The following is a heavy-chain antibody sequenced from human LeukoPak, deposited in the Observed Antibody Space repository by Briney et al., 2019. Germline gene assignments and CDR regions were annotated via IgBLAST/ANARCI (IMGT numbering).Heavy chain of an antibody. Sequence: GGSLRLSCAASGFTFSIYSMNWVRQAPGKGLEWVSYITSDRRTISYADPVKGRFTISRDNDKRLLYLQMDSLRAGDTAVYYCARFPSYYYYYGMDVWGQGTTVTVSS. CDR1: GFTFSIYS. J-gene: IGHJ6*02. CDR3: ARFPSYYYYYGMDV. V-gene: IGHV3-48*01. CDR2: ITSDRRTI.